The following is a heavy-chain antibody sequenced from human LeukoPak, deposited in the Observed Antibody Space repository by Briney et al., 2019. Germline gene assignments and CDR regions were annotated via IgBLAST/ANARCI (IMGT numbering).Heavy chain of an antibody. CDR1: GFTFSSYG. CDR3: AKLPHCSGGSCYENFVY. D-gene: IGHD2-15*01. Sequence: GGSLRLSCAASGFTFSSYGMHWVRQAPGKGLEWVAVISYDGSNKYYADSVKGRFTISRDNSKNTLYLQMNSLRAEDTAVYYCAKLPHCSGGSCYENFVYWGQGTLVTVSS. CDR2: ISYDGSNK. J-gene: IGHJ4*02. V-gene: IGHV3-30*18.